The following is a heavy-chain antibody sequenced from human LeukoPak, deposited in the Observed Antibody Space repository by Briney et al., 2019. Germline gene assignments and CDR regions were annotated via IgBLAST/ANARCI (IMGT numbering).Heavy chain of an antibody. J-gene: IGHJ5*02. CDR2: INPNSGGT. CDR1: GYRFSDYG. Sequence: RRASVKVSCKASGYRFSDYGVSWVRQAPGQGLEWMGWINPNSGGTNYAQKFQGRVTMTRDTSISTAYMELSRLRSDDTAVYYCARGRSGSYRQYANWFDPWGQGTLVTVSS. D-gene: IGHD1-26*01. V-gene: IGHV1-2*02. CDR3: ARGRSGSYRQYANWFDP.